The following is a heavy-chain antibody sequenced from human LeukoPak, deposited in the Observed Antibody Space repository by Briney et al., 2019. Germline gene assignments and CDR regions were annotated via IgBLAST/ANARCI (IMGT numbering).Heavy chain of an antibody. CDR3: ARDHEDCSSSSCYD. CDR2: INPNSGDT. CDR1: GYTFIGYF. V-gene: IGHV1-2*05. Sequence: ASVKVSFTASGYTFIGYFMNWMRQAPGQGLEWMGRINPNSGDTYYAQKFQGRVTMTRDTSISTAYMELSRLRSDDTGVYYCARDHEDCSSSSCYDWGQGTLVTVSS. D-gene: IGHD2-2*01. J-gene: IGHJ4*02.